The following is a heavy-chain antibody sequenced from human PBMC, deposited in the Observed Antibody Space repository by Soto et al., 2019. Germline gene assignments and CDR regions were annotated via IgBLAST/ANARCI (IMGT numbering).Heavy chain of an antibody. Sequence: KGLEWVSAISGSGGSTYYADSVKGRFTISRDNSKNTLYLQMNSLRAEDTAVFFFATEQGSRALAPDLAFLVHRSSDL. J-gene: IGHJ2*01. V-gene: IGHV3-23*01. CDR2: ISGSGGST. CDR3: ATEQGSRALAPDLAFLVHRSSDL. D-gene: IGHD6-19*01.